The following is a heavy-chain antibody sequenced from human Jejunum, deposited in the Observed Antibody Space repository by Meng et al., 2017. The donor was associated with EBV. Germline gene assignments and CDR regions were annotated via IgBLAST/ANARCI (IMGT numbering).Heavy chain of an antibody. V-gene: IGHV4-39*07. D-gene: IGHD2-2*01. CDR3: ARAGYFSSTTCPRWFDP. CDR2: IYDSGTT. J-gene: IGHJ5*02. Sequence: RQDLGHGQVTLSGTTSASWNGSGGFIRSICYCWGLIRQTAGKVMQWIGSIYDSGTTYYNSSLRRRVTISVDTFKNQFSLKLISVSAADTAVYYCARAGYFSSTTCPRWFDPWGQGTLVTVSS. CDR1: GGFIRSICYC.